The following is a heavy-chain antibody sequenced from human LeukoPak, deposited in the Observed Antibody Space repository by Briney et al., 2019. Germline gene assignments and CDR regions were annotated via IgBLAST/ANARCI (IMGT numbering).Heavy chain of an antibody. CDR2: ISASGGST. CDR1: GFTFSSYA. V-gene: IGHV3-23*01. Sequence: GGSLRLSCAASGFTFSSYAMSWVRQAPGKGLEWVSAISASGGSTYYADSVRGRFTISRDNSKNTLYLQMNSLRAEDTAVYYCAKDSSGDWFDPWGQGTLVTVSS. CDR3: AKDSSGDWFDP. D-gene: IGHD6-19*01. J-gene: IGHJ5*02.